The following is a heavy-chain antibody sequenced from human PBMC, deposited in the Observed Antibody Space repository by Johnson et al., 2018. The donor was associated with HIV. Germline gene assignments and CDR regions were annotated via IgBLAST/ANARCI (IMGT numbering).Heavy chain of an antibody. CDR1: GFSFSGSA. CDR3: AKEGLRSSLRSGDAFDI. D-gene: IGHD6-6*01. V-gene: IGHV3-30*04. J-gene: IGHJ3*02. Sequence: VPLVESGGGVVQPGRSLRLSCAASGFSFSGSAMHWVRQAPGKGLEWVAGISYDGSNKYYADSVKGRFTISRDNSKNTLYLQMNSLRAEDTAVYYCAKEGLRSSLRSGDAFDIWGHGTLVTVSS. CDR2: ISYDGSNK.